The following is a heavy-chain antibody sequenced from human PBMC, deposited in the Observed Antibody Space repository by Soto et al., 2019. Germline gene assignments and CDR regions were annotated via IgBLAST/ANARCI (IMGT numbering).Heavy chain of an antibody. CDR3: ARDSDCSSTSCPYYYYYMDV. J-gene: IGHJ6*03. CDR2: IIPILGIA. CDR1: GGIFSSYT. Sequence: ASVKVSCKASGGIFSSYTISWVRQAPGQGLEWMGRIIPILGIANYAQKFQGRVTITADKSTGTAYMELSSLRSEDTAVYYCARDSDCSSTSCPYYYYYMDVWGKGTTVTVS. V-gene: IGHV1-69*04. D-gene: IGHD2-2*01.